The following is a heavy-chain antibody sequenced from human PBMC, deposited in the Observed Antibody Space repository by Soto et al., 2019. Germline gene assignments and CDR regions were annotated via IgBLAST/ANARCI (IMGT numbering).Heavy chain of an antibody. Sequence: GGSLRLSCAASGFTFNIYALHWVRQAPGKGLEWVAVISFDGTKKYYSDSVKGRFTISRDNLKNTLYLQMNNLRVEDAALYFCARENDYGYRYINYGLDVWGQGTTVTVSS. CDR2: ISFDGTKK. J-gene: IGHJ6*02. CDR1: GFTFNIYA. V-gene: IGHV3-30-3*01. CDR3: ARENDYGYRYINYGLDV. D-gene: IGHD4-17*01.